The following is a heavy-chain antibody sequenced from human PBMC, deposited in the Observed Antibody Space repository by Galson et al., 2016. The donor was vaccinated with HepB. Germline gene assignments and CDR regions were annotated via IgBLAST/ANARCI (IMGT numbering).Heavy chain of an antibody. CDR1: GLTFTSSA. J-gene: IGHJ2*01. V-gene: IGHV1-58*01. D-gene: IGHD6-13*01. CDR3: ATARAYGYSYWYFDR. CDR2: IVVGSGKT. Sequence: SVKVSCKASGLTFTSSAVQWVRQARGQRLEWIGWIVVGSGKTNYAQNFQERVTITRDMSTTTAYMELSSLRSEDTAVYYCATARAYGYSYWYFDRWGRGTLVTVSS.